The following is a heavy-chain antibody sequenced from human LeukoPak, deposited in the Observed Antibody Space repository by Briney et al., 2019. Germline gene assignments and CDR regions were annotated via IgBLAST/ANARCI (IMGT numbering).Heavy chain of an antibody. D-gene: IGHD3-9*01. CDR1: GFTFSDYW. CDR2: INLHGSEK. V-gene: IGHV3-7*01. Sequence: PGGSLRLSCAASGFTFSDYWMSWVRQAPGKGLEWVANINLHGSEKRYGDSVKGRFTISRDNSKNTLYLQMNSLRAEDTAVYYCAKDGSWYDILTGYYFGYYWGQGTLVTVSS. CDR3: AKDGSWYDILTGYYFGYY. J-gene: IGHJ4*02.